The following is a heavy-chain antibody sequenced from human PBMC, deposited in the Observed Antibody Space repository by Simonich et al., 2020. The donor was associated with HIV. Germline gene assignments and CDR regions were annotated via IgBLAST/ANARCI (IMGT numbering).Heavy chain of an antibody. Sequence: QVQLQQWGAGLLKPSETLSLTCSVYGGSFSGYYWSWIRQPPGKGREWIGEINHSGLTNYKSSLNSQATISVDKSKNQFSLKLSSVTAADTAIYYCARRDRELILYFDYWGQGNLVTVSS. CDR1: GGSFSGYY. CDR2: INHSGLT. CDR3: ARRDRELILYFDY. D-gene: IGHD3-3*01. V-gene: IGHV4-34*01. J-gene: IGHJ4*02.